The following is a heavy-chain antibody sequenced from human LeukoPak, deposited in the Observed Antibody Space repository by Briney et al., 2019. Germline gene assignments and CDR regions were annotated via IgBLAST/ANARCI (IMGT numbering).Heavy chain of an antibody. D-gene: IGHD3-16*01. CDR3: ARDSLVWRMITFGGAAGWFDP. CDR1: GYTFTGYY. Sequence: VASVKVSCKASGYTFTGYYMHWVRQAPGQGLEWMEWINPNSGGTNYAQKFQGRVTMTRDTSISTAYMELSRLRSDDTAVYYCARDSLVWRMITFGGAAGWFDPWGQGTLVTVSS. J-gene: IGHJ5*02. V-gene: IGHV1-2*02. CDR2: INPNSGGT.